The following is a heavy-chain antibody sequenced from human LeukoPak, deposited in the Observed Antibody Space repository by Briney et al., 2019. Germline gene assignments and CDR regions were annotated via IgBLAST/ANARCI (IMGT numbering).Heavy chain of an antibody. J-gene: IGHJ5*02. CDR3: ARSRAWFGEPNWFDP. CDR2: ISYDGSNK. CDR1: GFTFSSYG. D-gene: IGHD3-10*01. Sequence: PGGSLRLSCAASGFTFSSYGMHRVRQAPGKGLEWVAVISYDGSNKYYADSVKGRFTISRDNSKNTLYLQMNSLRAEDTAVYYCARSRAWFGEPNWFDPWGQGTLVTVSS. V-gene: IGHV3-30*03.